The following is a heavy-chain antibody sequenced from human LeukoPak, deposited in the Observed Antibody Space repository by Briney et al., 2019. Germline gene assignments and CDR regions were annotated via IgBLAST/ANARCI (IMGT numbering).Heavy chain of an antibody. Sequence: GRSLRLSCAASGFTFSSYGMHWVRQAPGKGPEWVAVISYDGSNKYYADSVKGRFTISRDNSKNTLYLQMNSLRAEDTAVYYCATDKDTAMTFDYWGQGTLVTVSS. CDR2: ISYDGSNK. CDR3: ATDKDTAMTFDY. CDR1: GFTFSSYG. V-gene: IGHV3-30*03. J-gene: IGHJ4*02. D-gene: IGHD5-18*01.